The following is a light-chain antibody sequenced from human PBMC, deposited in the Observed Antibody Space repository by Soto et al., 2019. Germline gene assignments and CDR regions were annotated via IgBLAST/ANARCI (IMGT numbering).Light chain of an antibody. V-gene: IGLV2-18*02. Sequence: QSALTQPPSVSGSPGQSVTISCTGTSSDVGSYNRVSWYQQPPGTAPKLMIYEVSNRPSGVPDRFSGSKSGNTASLTVSGLQAEDEADYYCTSYTTSNTWVFGGGTKSPS. CDR3: TSYTTSNTWV. CDR2: EVS. J-gene: IGLJ3*02. CDR1: SSDVGSYNR.